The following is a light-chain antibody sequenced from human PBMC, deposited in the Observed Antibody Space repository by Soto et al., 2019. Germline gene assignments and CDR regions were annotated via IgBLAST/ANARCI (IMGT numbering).Light chain of an antibody. CDR1: QSVTSA. V-gene: IGKV3D-15*01. CDR3: HQYNNWPPWT. J-gene: IGKJ1*01. CDR2: DVS. Sequence: EIVLTQSPGTLSLSPGERATLSCRASQSVTSALAWFQQKPGQAPRLLIYDVSRRATGIPARFSGSGSGTEFTLTISSLQSEDYAVYYCHQYNNWPPWTFGQGTKVDIK.